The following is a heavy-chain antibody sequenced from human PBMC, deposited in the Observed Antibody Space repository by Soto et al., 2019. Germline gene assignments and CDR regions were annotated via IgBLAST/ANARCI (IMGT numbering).Heavy chain of an antibody. CDR2: VSADNGHT. CDR1: GFTFSNYG. Sequence: ASVKVSCKASGFTFSNYGLNWVRQAPGQGLEWMGWVSADNGHTNYAQNLQGRVSMTTDTSTSTAYMELRGLTFDDTAVYYCARDIESVTAKHFFYYYAMDVWGQGTTVTSP. J-gene: IGHJ6*02. V-gene: IGHV1-18*01. CDR3: ARDIESVTAKHFFYYYAMDV. D-gene: IGHD2-8*01.